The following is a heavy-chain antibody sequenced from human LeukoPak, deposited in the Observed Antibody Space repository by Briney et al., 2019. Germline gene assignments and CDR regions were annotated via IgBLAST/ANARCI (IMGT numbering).Heavy chain of an antibody. CDR2: IYYSGST. CDR1: GSSISSYY. J-gene: IGHJ4*02. V-gene: IGHV4-59*01. Sequence: SETLSLTCTVSGSSISSYYWSWIRQPPGKGLEWIGYIYYSGSTNYNPSLKSRVTISVDTSKNQFSLKLSSVTAADTAVYYCARGHTIAVELDYWGQGTLVTVSS. CDR3: ARGHTIAVELDY. D-gene: IGHD6-19*01.